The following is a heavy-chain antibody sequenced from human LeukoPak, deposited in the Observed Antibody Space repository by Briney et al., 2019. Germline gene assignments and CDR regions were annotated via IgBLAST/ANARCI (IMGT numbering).Heavy chain of an antibody. J-gene: IGHJ4*02. Sequence: TGGSLRLSCAASGFSFSSYNMNWVRQAPGKGLEWVSYISDSSRTIYYADSVKGRFTISRDNAKNSLYLQMNSLRAEDTAVYYCARDLGRGYSYGGFDYWGQGTLVTVSS. CDR2: ISDSSRTI. V-gene: IGHV3-48*04. CDR3: ARDLGRGYSYGGFDY. D-gene: IGHD5-18*01. CDR1: GFSFSSYN.